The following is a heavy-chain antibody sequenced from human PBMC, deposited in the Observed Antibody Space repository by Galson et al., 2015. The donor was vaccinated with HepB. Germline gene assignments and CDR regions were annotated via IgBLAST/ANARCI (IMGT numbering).Heavy chain of an antibody. CDR3: ARDGSSGWSYI. D-gene: IGHD6-19*01. CDR2: ISSSSSYI. V-gene: IGHV3-21*01. J-gene: IGHJ3*02. CDR1: GFTFSSYS. Sequence: SLRLSCAASGFTFSSYSMNWVRQAPGKGLEWVSSISSSSSYIYYADSVKGRFTISRDNAKNSLYLQMNSLRAEDTTVYYCARDGSSGWSYIWGQGTMVTVSS.